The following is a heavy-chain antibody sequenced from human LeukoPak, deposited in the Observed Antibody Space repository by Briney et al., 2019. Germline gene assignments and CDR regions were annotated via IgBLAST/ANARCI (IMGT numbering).Heavy chain of an antibody. CDR1: GVSISSSYSY. Sequence: TETLSLTCTVSGVSISSSYSYWGWIRQPPVMGLEWIGSIYYTGNTYYNASLKSQVSISIDTSKNQFSLKLTSVTAADTAVYYCARLGIRGSKSAGYWGQGTLVTVSS. CDR3: ARLGIRGSKSAGY. J-gene: IGHJ4*02. D-gene: IGHD3-10*01. V-gene: IGHV4-39*01. CDR2: IYYTGNT.